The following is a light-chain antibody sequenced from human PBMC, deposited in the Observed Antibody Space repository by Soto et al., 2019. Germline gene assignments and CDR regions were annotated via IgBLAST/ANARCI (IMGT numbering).Light chain of an antibody. CDR2: AAS. CDR1: QGISNY. CDR3: QKYNSAPRT. J-gene: IGKJ2*01. Sequence: DVPMTQSPSSLSASVGDRVTITCRASQGISNYLAWYQQKPGKVPKLVIYAASTLQSGVPSRFSGSGSGTDFTLTISSLQPEDVATYYCQKYNSAPRTFGQGTKLEIK. V-gene: IGKV1-27*01.